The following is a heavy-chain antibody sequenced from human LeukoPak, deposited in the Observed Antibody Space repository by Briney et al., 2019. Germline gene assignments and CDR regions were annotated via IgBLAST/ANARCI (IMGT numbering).Heavy chain of an antibody. CDR1: GFTFNIYA. CDR3: VKAGGIEGSGYNSWFDS. D-gene: IGHD5-24*01. V-gene: IGHV3-23*01. J-gene: IGHJ5*01. CDR2: TSASGGNR. Sequence: GGSLRLSCVASGFTFNIYAMSWIRQAPGKGLEWVSFTSASGGNRYYADSVKGRFTISRDNSKSMLYLQMNTLRAEDTAVYYCVKAGGIEGSGYNSWFDSWGQGTLVTVSS.